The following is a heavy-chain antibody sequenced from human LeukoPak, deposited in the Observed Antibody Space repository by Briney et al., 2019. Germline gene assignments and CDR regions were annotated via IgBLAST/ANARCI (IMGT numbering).Heavy chain of an antibody. CDR2: ISGSGGTT. Sequence: PGGFLRLSCAASGFTFSSYAMNWVRQAPGKGLEWVSTISGSGGTTYYADSVKGRFTISRDNSKNTLYLQMNSLRAEDTAVYYCARPMYCSSTSCPLDYWGQGTLVTVSS. CDR3: ARPMYCSSTSCPLDY. V-gene: IGHV3-23*01. CDR1: GFTFSSYA. J-gene: IGHJ4*02. D-gene: IGHD2-2*01.